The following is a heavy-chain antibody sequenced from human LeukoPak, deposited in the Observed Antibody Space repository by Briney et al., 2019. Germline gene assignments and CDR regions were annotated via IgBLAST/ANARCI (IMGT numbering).Heavy chain of an antibody. CDR2: LTASGGNT. V-gene: IGHV3-23*01. Sequence: GGSLRLSSAASGFTFSHTSMTWGCQAPGEGLELVSSLTASGGNTYYADSVKGRFTISRDNSKNTLYLQMNSLRGEDTAIYYCVKDGRNSPPGWGRGTLVTVSS. CDR3: VKDGRNSPPG. D-gene: IGHD2/OR15-2a*01. CDR1: GFTFSHTS. J-gene: IGHJ4*02.